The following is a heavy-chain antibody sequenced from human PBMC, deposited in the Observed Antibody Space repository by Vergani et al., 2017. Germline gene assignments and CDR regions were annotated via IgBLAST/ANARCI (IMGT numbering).Heavy chain of an antibody. J-gene: IGHJ4*02. CDR1: GYTFTSYY. CDR2: INPSGGST. CDR3: ARPHGDILPPDPRRLDY. Sequence: VQLVQSGAEVRKPGASVTVSCTASGYTFTSYYMHWVRQAPGQGLEWMGIINPSGGSTTYAQQFQGRLTMTRDTSTSTVYMDLSNLRSEDTAVYYCARPHGDILPPDPRRLDYWGQGTLVTVSS. V-gene: IGHV1-46*03.